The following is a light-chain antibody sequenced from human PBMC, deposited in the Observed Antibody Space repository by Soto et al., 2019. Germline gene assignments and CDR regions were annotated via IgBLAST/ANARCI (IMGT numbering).Light chain of an antibody. J-gene: IGKJ1*01. CDR1: QSVSSSY. CDR2: DAS. CDR3: QQYDRSPPSWT. Sequence: ETVLTQSPGTLSLSPGERATLSCRASQSVSSSYLAWYQQKPGQAPRLLIYDASSRATGIPDRFSGSGSGTDFTLTISRVEPEDFAVYYCQQYDRSPPSWTFGQGTKVEIK. V-gene: IGKV3-20*01.